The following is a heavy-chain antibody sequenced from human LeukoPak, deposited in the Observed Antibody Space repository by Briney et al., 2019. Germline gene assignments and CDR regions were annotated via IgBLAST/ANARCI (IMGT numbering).Heavy chain of an antibody. D-gene: IGHD3-22*01. CDR2: INHSGST. CDR1: GFTFSSYA. Sequence: GSLRLSCAASGFTFSSYAMHWIRQPPGKGLEWIGEINHSGSTNYNPSLKSRVTISVDTSKNQFSLKLSSVTAADTAVYYCARAPSLAHDARYYYDSSGYPVGHFDYWGQGTLVTVSS. CDR3: ARAPSLAHDARYYYDSSGYPVGHFDY. V-gene: IGHV4-34*01. J-gene: IGHJ4*02.